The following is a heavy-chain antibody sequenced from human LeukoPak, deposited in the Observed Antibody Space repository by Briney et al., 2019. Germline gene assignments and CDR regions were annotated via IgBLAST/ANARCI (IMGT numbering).Heavy chain of an antibody. D-gene: IGHD5-18*01. J-gene: IGHJ4*02. Sequence: GGSLRLSCAASAFTFTNYAMSWVRQAPGKGLERVSVISGSGSSTYYADSVKGRFTISRDDSKNTLYLQMNSLRAEDTAVYFCAKDSASYGRFDYWGQGTLVTVSS. CDR1: AFTFTNYA. V-gene: IGHV3-23*01. CDR2: ISGSGSST. CDR3: AKDSASYGRFDY.